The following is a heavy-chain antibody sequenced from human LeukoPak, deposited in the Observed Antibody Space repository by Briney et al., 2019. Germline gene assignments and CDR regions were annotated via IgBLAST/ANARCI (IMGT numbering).Heavy chain of an antibody. D-gene: IGHD6-19*01. CDR1: GGAISSSSYY. CDR2: IYYSGGT. V-gene: IGHV4-39*01. J-gene: IGHJ4*02. CDR3: ARPAVAGWATHFDY. Sequence: PSETLSLTCTVSGGAISSSSYYWGWIRQPPGKGLAWIGSIYYSGGTYYNPSLKSRVTISVDTSKNQFSLKLSSVTAADTAVYYCARPAVAGWATHFDYWGQGTLVTVSS.